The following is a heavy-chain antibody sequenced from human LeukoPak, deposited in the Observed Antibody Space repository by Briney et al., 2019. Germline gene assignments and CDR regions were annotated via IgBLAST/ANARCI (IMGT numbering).Heavy chain of an antibody. Sequence: GGSLRLSCAASGFTFSSYAMSWVRQAPGKGLEWVSAISGSGGSTYYADSVKGRFTISRDNSRNTLYLQMNSLRAEDTAVYYCAKVGSRMVRGVINWFDPWGQGTLVTVSS. V-gene: IGHV3-23*01. J-gene: IGHJ5*02. CDR3: AKVGSRMVRGVINWFDP. D-gene: IGHD3-10*01. CDR1: GFTFSSYA. CDR2: ISGSGGST.